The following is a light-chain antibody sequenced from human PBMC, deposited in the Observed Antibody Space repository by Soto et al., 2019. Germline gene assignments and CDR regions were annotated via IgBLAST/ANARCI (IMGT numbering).Light chain of an antibody. CDR1: QGISNW. CDR3: QQANFFPIT. CDR2: AAS. J-gene: IGKJ5*01. V-gene: IGKV1-12*01. Sequence: DIQMTQSPSSVSASVGDRVTITCRARQGISNWLAWYQQKPGKAPKLLIYAASSLQSGVPSRFSGSGSGTDFPLTISSLQPEEFATYYCQQANFFPITFGQGTRLEI.